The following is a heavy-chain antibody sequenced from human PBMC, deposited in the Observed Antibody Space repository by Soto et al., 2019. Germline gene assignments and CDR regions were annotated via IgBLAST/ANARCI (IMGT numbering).Heavy chain of an antibody. Sequence: SRRFAFKCRSLRSAHHYPGQGLEWMGWINPNSGGTNYAQKFQGWVTMTRDTSISTAYMELSRLRSDDTAVYYCARGDGDCSGGSCSAFDIWGQGTMVTVSS. CDR1: RFAFKCRS. V-gene: IGHV1-2*04. CDR2: INPNSGGT. J-gene: IGHJ3*02. CDR3: ARGDGDCSGGSCSAFDI. D-gene: IGHD2-15*01.